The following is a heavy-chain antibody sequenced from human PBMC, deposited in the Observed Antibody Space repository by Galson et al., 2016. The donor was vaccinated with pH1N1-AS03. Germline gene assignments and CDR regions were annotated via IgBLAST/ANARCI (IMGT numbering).Heavy chain of an antibody. CDR3: ARRPTGIDY. Sequence: QVQLQESGPGLVRPSQTLSLTCTVSRGSFGGAYWTWIRQPPGKGLEWIGEIIIGRGLPPTYTPSLKRRVTISIYTSRGELSLKLRAVTAADTGVYYCARRPTGIDYWGQGVQVTVSS. CDR2: IIIGRGLPP. CDR1: RGSFGGAY. D-gene: IGHD3-10*01. J-gene: IGHJ4*02. V-gene: IGHV4-34*09.